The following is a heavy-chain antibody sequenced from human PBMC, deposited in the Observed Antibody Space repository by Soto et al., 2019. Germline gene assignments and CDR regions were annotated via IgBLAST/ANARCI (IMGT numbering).Heavy chain of an antibody. D-gene: IGHD1-7*01. Sequence: GASVKVSCKASGGTFSSYAISWVRQAPGQGLEWMGGTIPIFGTANYAQKFQGRVTITADESTSTAYMKLSSLRSEDTAVYYCAREDGTTPSAYYYGMDVWGQGTTVTVSS. J-gene: IGHJ6*02. CDR1: GGTFSSYA. V-gene: IGHV1-69*13. CDR2: TIPIFGTA. CDR3: AREDGTTPSAYYYGMDV.